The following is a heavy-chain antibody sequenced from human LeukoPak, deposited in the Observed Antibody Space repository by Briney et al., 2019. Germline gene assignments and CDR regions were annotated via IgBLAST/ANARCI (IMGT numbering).Heavy chain of an antibody. CDR3: ASFGVDYGDYGAFDY. CDR1: GGSISSSNW. D-gene: IGHD4-17*01. V-gene: IGHV4-4*02. Sequence: SETLSLTCAVSGGSISSSNWWSWVRQPPGKGLEWIGEIYHSGSTNYNPSLKSRVTISVDKSKNQFSLKLSSVTAADTVVYYCASFGVDYGDYGAFDYWGQGTLVTVSS. CDR2: IYHSGST. J-gene: IGHJ4*02.